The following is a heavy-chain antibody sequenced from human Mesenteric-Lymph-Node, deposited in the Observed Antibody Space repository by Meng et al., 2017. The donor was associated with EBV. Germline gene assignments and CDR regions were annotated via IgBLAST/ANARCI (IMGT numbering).Heavy chain of an antibody. CDR2: INPNSGDT. D-gene: IGHD6-13*01. CDR1: GYTFTGFY. Sequence: QLVQSGAEVKKPGASVKVSCKAPGYTFTGFYIHWVRRAPGQGPEWMGQINPNSGDTIYAQKFQGRVTMTRDTSINTAYMDLSGLTSDDTAMYFCAREGPATAPFYWGQGTLVTVSS. J-gene: IGHJ4*02. CDR3: AREGPATAPFY. V-gene: IGHV1-2*06.